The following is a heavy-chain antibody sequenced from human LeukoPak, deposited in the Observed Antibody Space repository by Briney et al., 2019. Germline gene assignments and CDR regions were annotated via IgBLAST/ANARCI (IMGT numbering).Heavy chain of an antibody. CDR3: AKDIAQGYTFGSIEQDY. CDR2: IGDNGGDT. D-gene: IGHD5-18*01. Sequence: QPGGSLRLSCAASGFTFNNFAMSWVRQAPGKGLEWVSAIGDNGGDTKYAASVKGRFTISRDNSKNTLSLQMNSLRAEDTAVYYCAKDIAQGYTFGSIEQDYWGQGTLVTVSS. CDR1: GFTFNNFA. J-gene: IGHJ4*02. V-gene: IGHV3-23*01.